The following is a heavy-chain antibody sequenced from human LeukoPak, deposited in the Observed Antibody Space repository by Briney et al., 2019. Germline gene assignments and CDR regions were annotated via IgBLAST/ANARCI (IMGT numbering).Heavy chain of an antibody. CDR1: GFTFSNNA. V-gene: IGHV3-23*01. CDR2: ISGSGDST. J-gene: IGHJ4*02. D-gene: IGHD2-15*01. Sequence: GGSLGFSCEASGFTFSNNARGGVRQAPGKGLNGVSGISGSGDSTNYADSVKGRFTVSRDNSKNTLYLQMTSLRAEDTAIYFCAKDPSRTLGYCNGGSCYSGYYFDYWGQGTLVTVSS. CDR3: AKDPSRTLGYCNGGSCYSGYYFDY.